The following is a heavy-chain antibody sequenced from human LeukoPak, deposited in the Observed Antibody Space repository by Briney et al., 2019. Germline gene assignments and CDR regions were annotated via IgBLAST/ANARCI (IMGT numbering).Heavy chain of an antibody. Sequence: PGGSLRLSCAASGFIVSSYYMSWVRQAPGKGLEWVSAISGSGGSTYYADSVKGRFTISRDNSKNTLYLQMNSLRAEDTAVYYCAKEPRYNWNDVHYFDYWGQGTLVTVSS. CDR3: AKEPRYNWNDVHYFDY. V-gene: IGHV3-23*01. J-gene: IGHJ4*02. D-gene: IGHD1-1*01. CDR2: ISGSGGST. CDR1: GFIVSSYY.